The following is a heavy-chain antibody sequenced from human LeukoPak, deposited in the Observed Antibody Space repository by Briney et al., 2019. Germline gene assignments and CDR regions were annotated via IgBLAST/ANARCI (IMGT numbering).Heavy chain of an antibody. D-gene: IGHD3-22*01. CDR3: AREEEGSGYSLNWFDP. Sequence: VASVKVSCKASGYTFTGYYMHWVRQAPGQGLEWMGRINPNSGGTNYAQKFQGRVTMTRDTSISTAYMELSRLRSDDTAVYYCAREEEGSGYSLNWFDPWGQGTLVTVSS. CDR2: INPNSGGT. J-gene: IGHJ5*02. V-gene: IGHV1-2*06. CDR1: GYTFTGYY.